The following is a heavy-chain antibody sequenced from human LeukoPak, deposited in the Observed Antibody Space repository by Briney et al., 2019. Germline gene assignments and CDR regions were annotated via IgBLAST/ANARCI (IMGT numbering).Heavy chain of an antibody. CDR2: IYPDDSDT. V-gene: IGHV5-51*01. CDR1: GYSFTSYW. D-gene: IGHD6-6*01. CDR3: GRERASQGFFDF. J-gene: IGHJ4*02. Sequence: GESLKISCKGSGYSFTSYWIGWVRQMPGEGLEWMGIIYPDDSDTSYSPSFQGQVTISADKSISTAYLQWSSLKASDTAMYYCGRERASQGFFDFWGQGTLVTVSS.